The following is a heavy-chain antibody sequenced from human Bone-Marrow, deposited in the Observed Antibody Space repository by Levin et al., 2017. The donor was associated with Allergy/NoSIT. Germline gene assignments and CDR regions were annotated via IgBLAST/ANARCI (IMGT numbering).Heavy chain of an antibody. CDR1: GFTFSTYA. J-gene: IGHJ4*02. V-gene: IGHV3-23*01. CDR3: AKVLPVAGTFFGY. D-gene: IGHD2-21*01. CDR2: ISDSGGIP. Sequence: LSLTCAASGFTFSTYAMSWVRQAPGRGLEWVARISDSGGIPYYAGSVKGRFIISRDNSKNTVYLQMNSLRAEDTAVYYCAKVLPVAGTFFGYWGQGTLVTVSP.